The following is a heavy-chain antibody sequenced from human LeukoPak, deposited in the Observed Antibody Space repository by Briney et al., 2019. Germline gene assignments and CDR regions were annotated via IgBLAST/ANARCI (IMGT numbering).Heavy chain of an antibody. CDR3: AKRGGWFGFYYYYMDV. J-gene: IGHJ6*03. Sequence: GGSLRLSCVASGFTFSSYWMHWVRQAPGKGLEWVSAISGGGGSTYYADSVKGRFTISRDNSKNTLYLQMNSLRAEDTAVYYCAKRGGWFGFYYYYMDVWGKGTTVTISS. D-gene: IGHD3-10*01. CDR2: ISGGGGST. V-gene: IGHV3-23*01. CDR1: GFTFSSYW.